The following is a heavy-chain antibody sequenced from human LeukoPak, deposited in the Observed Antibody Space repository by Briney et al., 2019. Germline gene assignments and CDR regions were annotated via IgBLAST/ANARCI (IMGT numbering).Heavy chain of an antibody. CDR1: GFTFSSYA. D-gene: IGHD2-15*01. CDR3: AKSLGYCSGGSCHSCCDFDY. Sequence: GGSLRLSCAASGFTFSSYAMSWVRQAPGKGLEWVSAISGSGGSTYYADSVKGRFTISRDNSKNTLYLQMNSLRAEDTAVYYCAKSLGYCSGGSCHSCCDFDYWGQGTLVTVSP. CDR2: ISGSGGST. J-gene: IGHJ4*02. V-gene: IGHV3-23*01.